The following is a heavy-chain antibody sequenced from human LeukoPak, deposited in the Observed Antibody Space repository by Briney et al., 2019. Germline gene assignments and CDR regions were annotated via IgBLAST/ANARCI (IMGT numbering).Heavy chain of an antibody. CDR1: GYTFTNYD. J-gene: IGHJ1*01. D-gene: IGHD2-15*01. V-gene: IGHV1-8*01. CDR2: MNPNSGNT. Sequence: GASVKVSCKASGYTFTNYDINLVRQATGQGLEWMGWMNPNSGNTGYAQKFQGRVSITRNTSISTAYMELSSLRSADTAVYYCAREGYCSGASRHSGAHFQYWGQGTLVTVSS. CDR3: AREGYCSGASRHSGAHFQY.